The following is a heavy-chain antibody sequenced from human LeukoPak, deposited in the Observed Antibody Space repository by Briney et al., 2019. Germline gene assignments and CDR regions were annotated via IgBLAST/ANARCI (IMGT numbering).Heavy chain of an antibody. V-gene: IGHV4-39*01. CDR3: ARVRSGYDYYFDY. CDR1: GGSISSSSYY. CDR2: IYYSGST. Sequence: PSETLSLTCTVSGGSISSSSYYWGWLRQPPGKGLEWIGSIYYSGSTYYNPSLKSRVTISVDTSKNQFSLKPSSVTAADTAVYYCARVRSGYDYYFDYWGQGTLVTVSS. J-gene: IGHJ4*02. D-gene: IGHD5-12*01.